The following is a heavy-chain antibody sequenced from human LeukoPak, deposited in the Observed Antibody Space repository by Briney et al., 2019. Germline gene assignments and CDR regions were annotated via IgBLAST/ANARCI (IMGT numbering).Heavy chain of an antibody. D-gene: IGHD3-10*01. Sequence: PSETLSLTCTVSGGSINSHDYYWGWVRQPPGKGLEWIGTIYKSGTTYYNPSLKSRVTMSVDTSKNQFSLKLQSATAADTAVYYCARDSYNSGSYYSYYYNGMDVWGQGTTVTVSS. J-gene: IGHJ6*02. CDR1: GGSINSHDYY. CDR2: IYKSGTT. CDR3: ARDSYNSGSYYSYYYNGMDV. V-gene: IGHV4-39*07.